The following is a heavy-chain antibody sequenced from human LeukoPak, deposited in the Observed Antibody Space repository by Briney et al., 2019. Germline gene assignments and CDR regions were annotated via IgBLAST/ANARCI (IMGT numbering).Heavy chain of an antibody. CDR2: INHSGST. J-gene: IGHJ3*02. D-gene: IGHD2-2*01. CDR3: ARRSQYQLLFGAFDI. V-gene: IGHV4-34*01. CDR1: GGSFSGYY. Sequence: PSETLSLTCAVYGGSFSGYYWSWIRQPPGKGLEWIGEINHSGSTNYNPSLKSRVTISVDTSKNQFSLQLSSVTAADTAVYYCARRSQYQLLFGAFDIWGQGTMVTVSS.